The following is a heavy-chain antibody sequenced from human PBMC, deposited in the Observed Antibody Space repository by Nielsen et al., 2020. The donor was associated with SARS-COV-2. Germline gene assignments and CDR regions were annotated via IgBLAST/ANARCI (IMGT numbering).Heavy chain of an antibody. CDR3: ARDSSGTYRRVDY. CDR2: INPTNGGT. D-gene: IGHD3-22*01. J-gene: IGHJ4*02. V-gene: IGHV1-46*01. CDR1: GYTFTNNY. Sequence: ASVKVSCKASGYTFTNNYMHWVRQAPGQGLEWMGLINPTNGGTTYAQKFLGTVTMTRDTSTSTAYMELSSLRSDDTAVYYCARDSSGTYRRVDYWGQGTLVTVSS.